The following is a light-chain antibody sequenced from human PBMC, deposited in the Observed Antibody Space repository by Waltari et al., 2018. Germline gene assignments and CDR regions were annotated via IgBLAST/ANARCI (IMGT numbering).Light chain of an antibody. CDR3: SSHTSSVPHV. J-gene: IGLJ1*01. CDR2: EVS. CDR1: SNDVGGYGY. V-gene: IGLV2-14*01. Sequence: QSALTQPASVSGSPGQSNTISCTGTSNDVGGYGYVSWYQQYPGKAPKLIIYEVSYRPSGIATRFSVSKSGNTASLTISGLQAEDEADYYCSSHTSSVPHVFGTGTRVTVV.